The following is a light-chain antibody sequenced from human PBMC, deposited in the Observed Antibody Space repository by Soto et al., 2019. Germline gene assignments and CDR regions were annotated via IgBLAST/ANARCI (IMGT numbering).Light chain of an antibody. Sequence: EIVMTQSPATLSVSPGERATLSCRASQTVSSNLAWYQQKPGQAPRLLIYGASTRATGIPARFSGSGSGTEFPLTISSLQYEDFAVYYCQQYNNWPRTFGQGTKVDIK. CDR1: QTVSSN. CDR3: QQYNNWPRT. J-gene: IGKJ1*01. V-gene: IGKV3-15*01. CDR2: GAS.